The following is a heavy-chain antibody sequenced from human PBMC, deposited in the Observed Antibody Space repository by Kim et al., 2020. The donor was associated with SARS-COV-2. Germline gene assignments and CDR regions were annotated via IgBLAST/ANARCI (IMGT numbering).Heavy chain of an antibody. Sequence: NDYAVSVRSRITINPDTSKNQFSLQLNSVTPEDTAVYYCARDWHGRYLDCWGQGTLVTVSS. V-gene: IGHV6-1*01. CDR2: N. CDR3: ARDWHGRYLDC. J-gene: IGHJ4*02. D-gene: IGHD4-17*01.